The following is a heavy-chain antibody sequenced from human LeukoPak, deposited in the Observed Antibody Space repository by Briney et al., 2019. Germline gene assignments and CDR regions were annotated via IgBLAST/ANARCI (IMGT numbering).Heavy chain of an antibody. D-gene: IGHD1-26*01. CDR1: GFTFSSYG. CDR3: ARVASGSYSSLDEYYFDY. CDR2: IRYDGSNK. Sequence: GGSLRLSCAASGFTFSSYGMHWVRQAPGKGLEWVAFIRYDGSNKYYADSVKGRFTISRDNSKNTLYLQMNSLRAEDTAVYYCARVASGSYSSLDEYYFDYWGQGTLVTVSS. J-gene: IGHJ4*02. V-gene: IGHV3-30*02.